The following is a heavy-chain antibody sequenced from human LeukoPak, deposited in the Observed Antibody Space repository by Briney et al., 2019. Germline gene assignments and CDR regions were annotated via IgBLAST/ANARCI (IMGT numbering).Heavy chain of an antibody. CDR1: GYTFTGYY. D-gene: IGHD2-15*01. V-gene: IGHV1-2*02. CDR2: MNPNSGGT. CDR3: ARVLDCSGGSCHDY. J-gene: IGHJ4*02. Sequence: GASVKVSCKASGYTFTGYYMHWVRQAPGQGLEWMGWMNPNSGGTNYAQKFQGRVTMTRDTSISTAYMELSRLRSDDTAVYYCARVLDCSGGSCHDYWGQGTLVTVSS.